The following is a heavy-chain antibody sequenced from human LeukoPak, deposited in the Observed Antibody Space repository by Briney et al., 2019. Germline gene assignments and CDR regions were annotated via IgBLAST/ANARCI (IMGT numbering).Heavy chain of an antibody. CDR3: ARDASYYYDSSGYYLFDY. Sequence: RPSETLSLTCAVYGGSFGGYYWSWIRQPAGKGLEWIGRIYTSGSTNYNPSLKSRVTISVDTSKNQFSLKLSSVTAADTAVYYCARDASYYYDSSGYYLFDYWGQGTLVTVSS. J-gene: IGHJ4*02. D-gene: IGHD3-22*01. CDR1: GGSFGGYY. V-gene: IGHV4-4*07. CDR2: IYTSGST.